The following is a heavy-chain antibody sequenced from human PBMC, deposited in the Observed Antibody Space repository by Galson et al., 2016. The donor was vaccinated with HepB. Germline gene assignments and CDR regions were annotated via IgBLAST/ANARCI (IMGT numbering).Heavy chain of an antibody. CDR2: IWFDGTYK. V-gene: IGHV3-33*01. CDR3: ARGGVSNWPDLDF. D-gene: IGHD6-13*01. J-gene: IGHJ4*02. Sequence: SLRLSCAASGFHFSGYGMHWVRQAPGKGLEWVALIWFDGTYKYYADSVRGRLTISRDDSMNTVFLQMDSLRAEDTAVYYCARGGVSNWPDLDFWGQGALVTVSS. CDR1: GFHFSGYG.